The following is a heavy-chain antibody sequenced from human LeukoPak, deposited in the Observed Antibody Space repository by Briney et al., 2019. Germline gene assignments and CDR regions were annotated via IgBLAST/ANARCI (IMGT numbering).Heavy chain of an antibody. CDR1: GGSISSGDYY. D-gene: IGHD3-3*01. CDR3: ARDPYYDFWSGYPV. J-gene: IGHJ4*02. V-gene: IGHV4-30-4*08. CDR2: IYYSGST. Sequence: SETLSLTCTVSGGSISSGDYYWSWIRQPPGKGLEWIGYIYYSGSTYNPSLKSRVTISVDTSKNQFSLKLSSVAAADTAVYYCARDPYYDFWSGYPVWGQGTLVTVSS.